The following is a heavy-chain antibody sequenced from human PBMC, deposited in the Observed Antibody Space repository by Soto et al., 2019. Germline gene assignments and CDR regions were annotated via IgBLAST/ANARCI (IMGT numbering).Heavy chain of an antibody. D-gene: IGHD6-19*01. J-gene: IGHJ4*02. CDR1: GVSIRNDY. CDR2: IYYSGTT. CDR3: ARGGGSFSSGWYFDD. V-gene: IGHV4-59*08. Sequence: QVQLQESGPGLVKPSETMSLTCTVSGVSIRNDYWNWVRQSPGKGLEWIGFIYYSGTTKYNPSLRSRVTMSADTSKSQVSLKLTSVTATDTAVYYCARGGGSFSSGWYFDDWGQGTLVTVSS.